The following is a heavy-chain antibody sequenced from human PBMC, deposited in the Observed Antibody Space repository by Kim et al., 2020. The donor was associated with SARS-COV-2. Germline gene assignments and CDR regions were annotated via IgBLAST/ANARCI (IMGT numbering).Heavy chain of an antibody. V-gene: IGHV1-46*01. CDR3: ATDLNGSGSPYYYGMDV. D-gene: IGHD3-10*01. CDR1: GYTFTTYY. CDR2: INPKGGST. Sequence: ASVKVSCKASGYTFTTYYIHWVRQAPGQGLEWLGIINPKGGSTTYAQNFQGRVTITRHTSTSTVYMELSSLRSEDTAVYYCATDLNGSGSPYYYGMDVWGQGTTVTVS. J-gene: IGHJ6*02.